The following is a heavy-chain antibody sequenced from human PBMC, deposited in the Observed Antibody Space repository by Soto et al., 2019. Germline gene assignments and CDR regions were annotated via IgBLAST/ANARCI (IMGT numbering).Heavy chain of an antibody. CDR1: GYSFTSYW. D-gene: IGHD6-6*01. V-gene: IGHV5-51*01. Sequence: PGESLKISCKGSGYSFTSYWIGWVRQMPGKGLEWMGIIYPGDSDTRYSPSFQGQVTISADKSIGTAYLQWSSLKASDTAMYYCARGPRIAARRRWFDPWGQRTLVTVSS. J-gene: IGHJ5*02. CDR2: IYPGDSDT. CDR3: ARGPRIAARRRWFDP.